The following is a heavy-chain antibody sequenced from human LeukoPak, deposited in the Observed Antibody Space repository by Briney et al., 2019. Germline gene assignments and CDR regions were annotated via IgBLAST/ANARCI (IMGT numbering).Heavy chain of an antibody. V-gene: IGHV4-4*02. CDR3: ARDRYYDSSSGHYGWYFDL. Sequence: SGTLSLTCTGSGGSISSGKWWSWVRQPPGRGLECIGEIYHSGSTNYNPSLKSRVTISIDKSKNQFSLKLTSVTAADTAVYYCARDRYYDSSSGHYGWYFDLWGRGTLVTVSS. J-gene: IGHJ2*01. CDR1: GGSISSGKW. D-gene: IGHD3-22*01. CDR2: IYHSGST.